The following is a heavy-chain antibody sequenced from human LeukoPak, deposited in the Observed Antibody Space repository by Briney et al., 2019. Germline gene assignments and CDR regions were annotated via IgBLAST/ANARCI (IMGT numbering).Heavy chain of an antibody. V-gene: IGHV5-10-1*01. D-gene: IGHD3-22*01. J-gene: IGHJ5*02. Sequence: PGESLKISCKGSGYSFTSYWISWVRQMPGKGLEWMGRIDPSDSYSNYSPSFQGHVTISADKSISTAYLQWSSLKASDTAMYYCARHTDYYDSSATNEPDNWFDPWGQGTLVTVSS. CDR3: ARHTDYYDSSATNEPDNWFDP. CDR2: IDPSDSYS. CDR1: GYSFTSYW.